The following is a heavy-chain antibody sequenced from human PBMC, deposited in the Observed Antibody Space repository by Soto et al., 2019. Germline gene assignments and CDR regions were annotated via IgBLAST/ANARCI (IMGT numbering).Heavy chain of an antibody. D-gene: IGHD6-13*01. Sequence: GGSLRLSCAASGFTFSSYWMSWVRQAPGKGLEWVANIKQDGSEKYYVDSVKGRFTISRDNAKNSLYLQMNSLRAEDTAVYYCARDLGIADPVAFDIWGQGTMVTVSS. CDR2: IKQDGSEK. J-gene: IGHJ3*02. CDR3: ARDLGIADPVAFDI. CDR1: GFTFSSYW. V-gene: IGHV3-7*01.